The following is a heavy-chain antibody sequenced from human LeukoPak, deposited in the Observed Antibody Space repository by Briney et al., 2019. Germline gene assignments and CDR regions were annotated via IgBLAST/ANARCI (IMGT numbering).Heavy chain of an antibody. D-gene: IGHD1-1*01. CDR3: ARELQLERLAFGKEGSAFDY. Sequence: GGSLRLSCAASGFTFSSYGMIWVRQAPGKGLEWVSAITGLSSYMFYADSLKGRFTISRDNAKNSVYLQMNRLRADDTAVYYCARELQLERLAFGKEGSAFDYWGQGTLVTVSS. J-gene: IGHJ4*02. CDR2: ITGLSSYM. V-gene: IGHV3-21*06. CDR1: GFTFSSYG.